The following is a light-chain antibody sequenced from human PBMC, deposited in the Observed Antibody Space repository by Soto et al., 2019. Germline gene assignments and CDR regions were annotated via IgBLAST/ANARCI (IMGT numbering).Light chain of an antibody. V-gene: IGLV1-47*01. CDR2: RNN. CDR3: AAWDDSLRPNYV. Sequence: QSALTQPPSASGTPGQRVTISCSGSSSNIESNYVYWYQQLPGTAPKLLIYRNNQRPSGVPDRFSGSKSGTSASLAISGLRSEDDVDYYCAAWDDSLRPNYVFGTGTNVTVL. CDR1: SSNIESNY. J-gene: IGLJ1*01.